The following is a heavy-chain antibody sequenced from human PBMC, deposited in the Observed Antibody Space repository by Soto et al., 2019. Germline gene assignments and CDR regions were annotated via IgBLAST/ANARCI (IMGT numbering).Heavy chain of an antibody. Sequence: PGGSLRLSCAASGFTFSSYEMNWVRQAPGKGLEWVSYISSSGSTIYYADSVKGRFTTSRDNAKNSLYLQMNSLRAEDTAVYYCARDMSHSSSWYDDAFDIWGQGTMVTVSS. D-gene: IGHD6-13*01. CDR1: GFTFSSYE. CDR2: ISSSGSTI. V-gene: IGHV3-48*03. J-gene: IGHJ3*02. CDR3: ARDMSHSSSWYDDAFDI.